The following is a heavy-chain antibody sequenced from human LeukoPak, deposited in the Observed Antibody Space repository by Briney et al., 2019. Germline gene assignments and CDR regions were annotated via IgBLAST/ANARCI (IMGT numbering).Heavy chain of an antibody. J-gene: IGHJ6*02. CDR1: GYTFTSYY. CDR3: ARGLRFGESAHYYYYGMDV. CDR2: INPSGGST. D-gene: IGHD3-10*01. Sequence: ASVKVSCKASGYTFTSYYMHWVRQAPGQGLEWMGIINPSGGSTSYAQKFQGRVTITADESTSTAYMELSSLRSEDTAVYYCARGLRFGESAHYYYYGMDVWGQGTTVTVSS. V-gene: IGHV1-46*01.